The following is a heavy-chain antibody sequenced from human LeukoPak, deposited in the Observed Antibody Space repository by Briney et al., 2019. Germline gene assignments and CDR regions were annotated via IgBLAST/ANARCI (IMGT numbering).Heavy chain of an antibody. CDR3: ARSIAVAGDAYFDY. CDR2: IIPIFGTA. D-gene: IGHD6-19*01. J-gene: IGHJ4*02. V-gene: IGHV1-69*06. Sequence: SVKVSCKASGGTFSIYAISWVRQAPGQGVEWMGGIIPIFGTANYAQKFQGRVTITADKSTSTAYMELSSLRSEDTAVYYCARSIAVAGDAYFDYWGQGTLVTVSS. CDR1: GGTFSIYA.